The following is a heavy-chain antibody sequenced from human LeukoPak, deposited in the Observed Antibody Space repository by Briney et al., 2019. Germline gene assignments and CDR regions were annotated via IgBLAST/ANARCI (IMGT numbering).Heavy chain of an antibody. D-gene: IGHD3-22*01. Sequence: PGGSLRLSCAASGFSFSSYSMNWVRQAPGKGLEWVSYISSSSSITYYADSVKGRFTISRDNAKNSLCLQMNSLRADDTAVYYCVRASTSGYHSEGGQGTLVTVSS. CDR1: GFSFSSYS. J-gene: IGHJ4*02. V-gene: IGHV3-48*01. CDR2: ISSSSSIT. CDR3: VRASTSGYHSE.